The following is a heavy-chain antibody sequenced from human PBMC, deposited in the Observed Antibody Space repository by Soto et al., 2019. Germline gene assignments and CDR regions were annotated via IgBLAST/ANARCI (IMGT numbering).Heavy chain of an antibody. D-gene: IGHD6-13*01. CDR2: ISGSGVST. CDR3: AKVCEDTSSWLSHYYYYGMDV. V-gene: IGHV3-23*01. Sequence: PGGSLRLSCAASGFTFSSYAMTWVRQAPGKGLEWVSGISGSGVSTYYADSVKGRFTISRDNSKNTLYLQMNSLRAEDTAVYYCAKVCEDTSSWLSHYYYYGMDVWGQGTTVTVSS. CDR1: GFTFSSYA. J-gene: IGHJ6*02.